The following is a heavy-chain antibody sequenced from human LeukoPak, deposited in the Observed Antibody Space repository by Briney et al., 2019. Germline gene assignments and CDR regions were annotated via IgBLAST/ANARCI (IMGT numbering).Heavy chain of an antibody. CDR3: AREITMIAPYLEVFDY. CDR1: GYTFTSYY. CDR2: INPSGGST. D-gene: IGHD3-22*01. V-gene: IGHV1-46*01. Sequence: ASVKVSCKASGYTFTSYYMHWVRQAPGQGLEWMGIINPSGGSTSYAQKFQGRVTMTRDTSTSTVYMELSSLRSEDTAVYYCAREITMIAPYLEVFDYWGQGTLVTVSS. J-gene: IGHJ4*02.